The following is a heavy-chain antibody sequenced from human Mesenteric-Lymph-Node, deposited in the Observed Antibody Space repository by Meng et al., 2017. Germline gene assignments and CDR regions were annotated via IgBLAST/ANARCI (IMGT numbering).Heavy chain of an antibody. J-gene: IGHJ6*02. CDR1: GFTFSSYG. Sequence: GESLKISCAASGFTFSSYGMNWVRQAPGKGLEWVAVISYDGSNKYYADSVKGRFTISRDNSKNTLYLQMNSLRAEDTAVYYCAREYCSSTSCYFYYYYGMDVWGQGTTVTVSS. D-gene: IGHD2-2*01. CDR3: AREYCSSTSCYFYYYYGMDV. V-gene: IGHV3-30*01. CDR2: ISYDGSNK.